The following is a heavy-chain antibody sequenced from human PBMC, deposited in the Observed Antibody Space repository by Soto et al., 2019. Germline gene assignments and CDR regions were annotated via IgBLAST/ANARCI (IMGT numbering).Heavy chain of an antibody. J-gene: IGHJ6*02. CDR2: IYSGGST. CDR1: GVTVRSNC. D-gene: IGHD2-21*02. CDR3: ARSMTRVPSNAMHV. V-gene: IGHV3-53*01. Sequence: GGSLRLSCGASGVTVRSNCMSWVRQAPGKGLEWVSVIYSGGSTYYADSVKGRFTISRDNSKNTMYLQMKSLRAEDTAVYYCARSMTRVPSNAMHVWGPAPTVTVSS.